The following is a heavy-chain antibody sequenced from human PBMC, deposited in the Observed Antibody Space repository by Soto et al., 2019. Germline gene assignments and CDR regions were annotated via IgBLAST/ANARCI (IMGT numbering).Heavy chain of an antibody. CDR1: GFTFSSYS. V-gene: IGHV3-48*02. J-gene: IGHJ6*02. CDR2: ISTSSSTI. Sequence: GGSLRLSCAASGFTFSSYSMNWVRQAPGKGLEWVSYISTSSSTIYYADSVKGRFTISRDNAKNSLYLQMNSLRDEDTAVYYCARESIAARPLRYYYYGMDVWGQGTTVTVSS. D-gene: IGHD6-6*01. CDR3: ARESIAARPLRYYYYGMDV.